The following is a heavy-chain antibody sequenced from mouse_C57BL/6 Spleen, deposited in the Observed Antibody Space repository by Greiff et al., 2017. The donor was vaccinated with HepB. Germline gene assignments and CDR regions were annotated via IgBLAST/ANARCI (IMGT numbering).Heavy chain of an antibody. Sequence: VKLVESGPGLVQPSQSLSITCTVSGFSLTSYGVHWVRQSPGKGLEWLGVIWRGGSTDYNAAFMSRLSITKDNSKSQVFFKMNSLQADDTAIYYCAKTYGSNWYFDVWGTGTTFTVSS. CDR3: AKTYGSNWYFDV. J-gene: IGHJ1*03. D-gene: IGHD1-1*01. V-gene: IGHV2-5*01. CDR1: GFSLTSYG. CDR2: IWRGGST.